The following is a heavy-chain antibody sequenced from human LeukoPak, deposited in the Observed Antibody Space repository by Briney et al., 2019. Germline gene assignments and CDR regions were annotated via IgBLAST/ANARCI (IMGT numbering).Heavy chain of an antibody. D-gene: IGHD1-26*01. CDR1: GFTFNRFG. J-gene: IGHJ4*02. V-gene: IGHV3-33*01. Sequence: GGSLRLSCATSGFTFNRFGMHWVRQAPGKGLEWVAVIWYDGSNKDYADSVKGRFTTSRDSSKNTFYLQMNSLRAEDTAVYFCARGGGSYHFDYWGQGTLVTVSS. CDR2: IWYDGSNK. CDR3: ARGGGSYHFDY.